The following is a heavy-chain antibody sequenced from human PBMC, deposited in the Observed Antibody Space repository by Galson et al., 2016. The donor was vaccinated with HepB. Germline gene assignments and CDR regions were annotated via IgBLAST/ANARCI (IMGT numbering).Heavy chain of an antibody. V-gene: IGHV3-30*04. D-gene: IGHD3-3*01. J-gene: IGHJ4*02. CDR1: GFTFSSYA. CDR3: ARDKPGVLEGLLGLWD. Sequence: SLRLSCAASGFTFSSYAMHWVRQAPGKGLEWVAVISYGGSNKYYADSVKGRFTIPRDNSKNTLYLQMNSLRAEDTAVYYCARDKPGVLEGLLGLWDWGQGTLITVSS. CDR2: ISYGGSNK.